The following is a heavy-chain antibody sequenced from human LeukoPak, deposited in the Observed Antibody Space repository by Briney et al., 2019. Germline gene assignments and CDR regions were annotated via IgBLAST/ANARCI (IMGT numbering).Heavy chain of an antibody. Sequence: PGGSLRLSCAASGFTMSTYEMNWVRQAPGKGLEWVSYMNSAGTTIYYADSVKGRFIISRDNGKNSLYLQMSSLRVEDTGVYYCARAGVKVLVTYDALDLWGQGTLVTVSS. CDR1: GFTMSTYE. V-gene: IGHV3-48*03. D-gene: IGHD5-18*01. J-gene: IGHJ3*01. CDR3: ARAGVKVLVTYDALDL. CDR2: MNSAGTTI.